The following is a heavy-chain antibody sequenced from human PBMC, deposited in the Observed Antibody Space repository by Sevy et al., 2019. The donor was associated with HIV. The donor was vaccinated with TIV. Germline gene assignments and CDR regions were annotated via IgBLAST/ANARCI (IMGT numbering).Heavy chain of an antibody. V-gene: IGHV3-23*01. CDR1: GFTFSSYA. Sequence: GGFLRLSCAASGFTFSSYAMSWVRQAPGKGLEWVSAISGSGGSTYYADSVKGRFTISRDNSKNTLYLQMNSLRAEDTAVYYCAKGLVLLWYGESPAFDYWGQGTLVTVSS. CDR2: ISGSGGST. J-gene: IGHJ4*02. D-gene: IGHD3-10*01. CDR3: AKGLVLLWYGESPAFDY.